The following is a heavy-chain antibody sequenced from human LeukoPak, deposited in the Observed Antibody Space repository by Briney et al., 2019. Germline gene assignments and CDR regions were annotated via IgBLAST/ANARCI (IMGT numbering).Heavy chain of an antibody. Sequence: GGSLRLSCAASGFTFSNAWMNWVRQAPGKGLEWVGRIKSKTDGGTTDYAAPVKGRFTISRDDSKNTLYLQMNSLRAEDTAVYYCARDADDSSGWLFDYWGQGTLVTVS. CDR1: GFTFSNAW. J-gene: IGHJ4*02. V-gene: IGHV3-15*07. CDR2: IKSKTDGGTT. D-gene: IGHD3-22*01. CDR3: ARDADDSSGWLFDY.